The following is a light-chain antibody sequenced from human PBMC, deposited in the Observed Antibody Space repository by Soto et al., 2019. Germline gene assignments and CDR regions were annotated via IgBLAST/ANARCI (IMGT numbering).Light chain of an antibody. J-gene: IGKJ1*01. CDR1: QSLVHSDGNTY. V-gene: IGKV2-30*02. CDR3: MQGTHWPWT. Sequence: DVEMTQSPLSLPVSLGQPASISCRSSQSLVHSDGNTYLNWFQXRPGQSPRRXISRASNRDSGVPDRFSGSGSGTDLTLKISRVEAEDVAVYYCMQGTHWPWTLGQGTKVDIK. CDR2: RAS.